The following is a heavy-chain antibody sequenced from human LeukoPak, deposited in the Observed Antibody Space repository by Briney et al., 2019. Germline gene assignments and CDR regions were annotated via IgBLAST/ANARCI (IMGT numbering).Heavy chain of an antibody. Sequence: GRSLRLSCAASGFTFSSYGMHRVRQAPGKGLEWVAVIWYDGSNKYYADSVKCRFPISRENSKNTLYLQMNNLRAEDTAVYYCAKAQLWQNYFDYWGQGTLVTVSS. CDR2: IWYDGSNK. J-gene: IGHJ4*02. CDR1: GFTFSSYG. V-gene: IGHV3-33*06. CDR3: AKAQLWQNYFDY. D-gene: IGHD5-18*01.